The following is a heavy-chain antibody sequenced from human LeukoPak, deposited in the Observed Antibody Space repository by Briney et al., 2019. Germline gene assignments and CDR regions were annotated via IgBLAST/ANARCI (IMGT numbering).Heavy chain of an antibody. CDR1: GGSISSSSYY. Sequence: PSETLSLTCTVSGGSISSSSYYWGWIRQPPGKGLEWIGSIYYSGSTYYNPSLKSRVTISVDTSKNQFSLKLSSVTAADTAVYYCARQNGYNPDYWGQGTLVTVSS. CDR3: ARQNGYNPDY. D-gene: IGHD5-24*01. J-gene: IGHJ4*02. V-gene: IGHV4-39*01. CDR2: IYYSGST.